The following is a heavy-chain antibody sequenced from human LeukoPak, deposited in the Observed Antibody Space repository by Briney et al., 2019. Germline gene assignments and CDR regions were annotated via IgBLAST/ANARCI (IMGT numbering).Heavy chain of an antibody. Sequence: GGSLRLSCAASGFDFSSNWMHWVRHAPGQGLVWVSRIKGDGISTNYADSVKGRFTISRDNSKNTLYLQMNSLRAEDTAVYYCAKSPDYGDLPLWGQGTLVTVSS. V-gene: IGHV3-74*01. CDR1: GFDFSSNW. CDR2: IKGDGIST. D-gene: IGHD4-17*01. J-gene: IGHJ4*02. CDR3: AKSPDYGDLPL.